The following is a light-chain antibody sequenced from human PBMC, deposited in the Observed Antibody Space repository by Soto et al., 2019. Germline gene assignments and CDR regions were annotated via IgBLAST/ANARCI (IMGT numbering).Light chain of an antibody. CDR1: SSDVGGYNS. J-gene: IGLJ7*01. CDR3: SSFAGSDNVL. Sequence: QSALTQPPSASGSPGQSVTISCTGTSSDVGGYNSVSWYQQHPGKAPKLMIYEVSKRPSGVPVRFSGSKSGNTASLTVSGLQAEDEADYYCSSFAGSDNVLFGGGTQLTVL. CDR2: EVS. V-gene: IGLV2-8*01.